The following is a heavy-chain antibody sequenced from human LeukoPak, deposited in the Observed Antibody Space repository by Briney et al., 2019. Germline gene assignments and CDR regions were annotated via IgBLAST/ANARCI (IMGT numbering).Heavy chain of an antibody. J-gene: IGHJ4*02. V-gene: IGHV3-30*18. CDR2: ISYDGSNK. Sequence: GGSLRLSCAASGFTLSSYGMHWVRQAPGKGLEWVAVISYDGSNKYYADSVKGRFTISRDDSKNTLYLQMNSLRAEDTAVYYCAKLADTAMVNSFDYWGQGTLSPSPQ. CDR3: AKLADTAMVNSFDY. D-gene: IGHD5-18*01. CDR1: GFTLSSYG.